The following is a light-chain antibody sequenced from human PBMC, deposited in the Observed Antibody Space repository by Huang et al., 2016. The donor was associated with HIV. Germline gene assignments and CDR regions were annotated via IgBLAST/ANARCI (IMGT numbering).Light chain of an antibody. CDR2: AAS. CDR3: QQYNNWPRT. CDR1: QSVSSN. V-gene: IGKV3-15*01. Sequence: EIVMTQSPATLSVSPGERATLSCRASQSVSSNLAWDQQKPGQAPRLLIYAASTRATGIPARFSGSGYGTEFTLTISSLQSEDFAVYYCQQYNNWPRTFGQGTKVEIK. J-gene: IGKJ1*01.